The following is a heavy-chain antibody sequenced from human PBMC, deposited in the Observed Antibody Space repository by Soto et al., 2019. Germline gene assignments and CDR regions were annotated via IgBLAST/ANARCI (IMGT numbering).Heavy chain of an antibody. D-gene: IGHD3-10*01. CDR3: AFNSGSGSYYFDY. CDR2: ISGGGETT. CDR1: GFTFRSYA. Sequence: PGGSLRLSCAASGFTFRSYALWWVRQAPGKGLECVPAISGGGETTYYADSVKGRFTISRDNSKNTLYLQMNSLRAEDTAVYYCAFNSGSGSYYFDYWGQGTLVTVSS. J-gene: IGHJ4*02. V-gene: IGHV3-23*01.